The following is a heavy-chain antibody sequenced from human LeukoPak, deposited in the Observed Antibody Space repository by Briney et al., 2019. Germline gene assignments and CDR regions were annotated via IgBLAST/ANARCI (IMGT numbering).Heavy chain of an antibody. D-gene: IGHD2-21*01. CDR3: ARVGDNYDY. Sequence: SETLSLTCTVSGGSISSGSYYWSWIRQPAGKGLEWIGRIYTSGSTNYNPSLKSRVTISVDTSKNQFSLKLSSVTAADTAVYYCARVGDNYDYWGQGTLVTVSS. J-gene: IGHJ4*02. CDR2: IYTSGST. V-gene: IGHV4-61*02. CDR1: GGSISSGSYY.